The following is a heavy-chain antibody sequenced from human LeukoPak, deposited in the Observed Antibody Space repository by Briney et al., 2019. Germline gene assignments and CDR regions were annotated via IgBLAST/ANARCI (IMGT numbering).Heavy chain of an antibody. Sequence: GGSLRLSCAASGFTFSSYWMHWVRQALGKGLVWVSRINSDESSTSYADSVKGRFTISRDNAKNTLYLQMNSLRAEDTAVYYCAREGSGWYYFDYWGQGTLVTVSS. CDR2: INSDESST. D-gene: IGHD6-19*01. V-gene: IGHV3-74*01. CDR1: GFTFSSYW. J-gene: IGHJ4*02. CDR3: AREGSGWYYFDY.